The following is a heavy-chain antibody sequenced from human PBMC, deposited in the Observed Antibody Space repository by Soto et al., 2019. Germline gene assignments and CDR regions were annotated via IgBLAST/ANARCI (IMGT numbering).Heavy chain of an antibody. Sequence: GGSLRLSCAASGFTFDDYAMHWVRQAPGKGLEWVSGISWNSGSIGYADSVKGRFTISRDNAKNSLYLQMNSLRAEDTALYYCAKDLYGGATTLDYWGQGTLVTVSS. CDR2: ISWNSGSI. D-gene: IGHD1-26*01. CDR1: GFTFDDYA. V-gene: IGHV3-9*01. J-gene: IGHJ4*02. CDR3: AKDLYGGATTLDY.